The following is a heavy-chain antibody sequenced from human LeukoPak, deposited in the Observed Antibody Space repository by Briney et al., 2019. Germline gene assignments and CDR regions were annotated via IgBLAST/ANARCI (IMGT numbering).Heavy chain of an antibody. D-gene: IGHD6-13*01. V-gene: IGHV4-4*07. CDR3: ARGGYRSSRFNY. Sequence: PSETLSLTCTVSGGSISSFYWSWIRQPAGKGLEWIGRIYASGSTNYNPSLKSRVTMSVDTSKNQFSLKLSSVTAADTAVYYCARGGYRSSRFNYWGQGTLVTVSS. CDR2: IYASGST. CDR1: GGSISSFY. J-gene: IGHJ4*02.